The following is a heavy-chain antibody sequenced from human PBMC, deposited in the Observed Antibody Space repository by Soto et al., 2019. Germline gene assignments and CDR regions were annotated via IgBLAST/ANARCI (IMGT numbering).Heavy chain of an antibody. CDR2: IYYSGST. D-gene: IGHD5-12*01. V-gene: IGHV4-31*03. Sequence: SKTLSLTCTVSGGSISSGGYYWSWIRQHPGKGLEWIGYIYYSGSTYYNPSLKSRVTISVDTSKNQFSLKLSSVTAADTAVYYCARVAAKPYYYYYGMDVWGQGTTVTVSS. J-gene: IGHJ6*02. CDR1: GGSISSGGYY. CDR3: ARVAAKPYYYYYGMDV.